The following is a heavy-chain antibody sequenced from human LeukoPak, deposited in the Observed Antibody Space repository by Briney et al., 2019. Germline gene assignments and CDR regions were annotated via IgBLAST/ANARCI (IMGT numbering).Heavy chain of an antibody. V-gene: IGHV3-23*01. D-gene: IGHD1-26*01. Sequence: PGGSLRLSCTASGLTFRSYAMSWVRQAPGKGLEWVSVISGSGANPSYADSVKGRFTISRDNSKSTVYLQMNSLRAEDTAVYYCAKPPPSGSYYLFDNWGQGALVTVSS. CDR2: ISGSGANP. J-gene: IGHJ4*02. CDR1: GLTFRSYA. CDR3: AKPPPSGSYYLFDN.